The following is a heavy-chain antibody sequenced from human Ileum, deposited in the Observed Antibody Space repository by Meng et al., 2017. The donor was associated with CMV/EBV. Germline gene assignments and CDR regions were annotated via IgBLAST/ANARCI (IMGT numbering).Heavy chain of an antibody. D-gene: IGHD6-19*01. Sequence: SETLSLTCTVSGGSISSRSYYWSWIRQPPGKGLEWIGEIDHSGSTIYNPSLKNRVTMSADTSTNQFSLRLSSVTAADTAVYYCATHLVAGSTPRKWGRGTLVTVSS. CDR2: IDHSGST. J-gene: IGHJ4*02. V-gene: IGHV4-39*07. CDR1: GGSISSRSYY. CDR3: ATHLVAGSTPRK.